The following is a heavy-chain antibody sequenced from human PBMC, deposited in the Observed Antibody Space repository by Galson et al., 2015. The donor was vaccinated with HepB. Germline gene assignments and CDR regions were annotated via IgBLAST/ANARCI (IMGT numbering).Heavy chain of an antibody. CDR3: AKDMGYSSSSARFDY. D-gene: IGHD6-6*01. J-gene: IGHJ4*02. V-gene: IGHV3-9*01. CDR1: GFTFDDYA. Sequence: SLRLSCAASGFTFDDYAMHWVRQAPGKGLEWVSGISWNSGSIGYADSVKGRFTISRDNAKNSLYLQMNSLRAEDTALYYCAKDMGYSSSSARFDYWGQGTLVTVSS. CDR2: ISWNSGSI.